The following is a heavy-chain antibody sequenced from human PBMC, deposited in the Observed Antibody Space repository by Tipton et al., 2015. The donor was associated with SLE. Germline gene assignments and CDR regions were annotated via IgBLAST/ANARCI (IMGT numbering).Heavy chain of an antibody. CDR3: ARGRGSAFDI. CDR1: GGSFSGYY. V-gene: IGHV4-34*01. CDR2: INHSGST. Sequence: LRLSYAVYGGSFSGYYWSWIRQPPGKGLEWIGEINHSGSTNYNPSLKSRVTISVDTSKNQFSLKPSSVTAADTAVYYCARGRGSAFDIWGQGTMVTVSS. J-gene: IGHJ3*02.